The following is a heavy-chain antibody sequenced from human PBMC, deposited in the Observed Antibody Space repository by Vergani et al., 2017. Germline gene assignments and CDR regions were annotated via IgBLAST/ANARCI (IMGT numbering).Heavy chain of an antibody. CDR3: ARQSRDVFCTNGVCPLGY. Sequence: EVQLLESGGGLVQPGGSLRLSCEASGFTFTNFAMTWVRQAPGEGLEWVSYISRSSSTIYYADSVKGRFTISRDNAKNSLHLQMNNLRAEDTAVYYCARQSRDVFCTNGVCPLGYWGQGALVTVSS. D-gene: IGHD2-8*01. CDR1: GFTFTNFA. J-gene: IGHJ4*02. CDR2: ISRSSSTI. V-gene: IGHV3-48*01.